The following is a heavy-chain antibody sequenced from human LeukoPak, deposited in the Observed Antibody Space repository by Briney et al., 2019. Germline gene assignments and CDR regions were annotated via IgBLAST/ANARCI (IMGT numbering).Heavy chain of an antibody. CDR1: GFTFSDYA. CDR3: ARGLGGYYYYYFDY. J-gene: IGHJ4*02. CDR2: IRSKTYGGTT. D-gene: IGHD3-22*01. Sequence: GGSLRLSCTASGFTFSDYAMSWFRQAPGKGLEWLGFIRSKTYGGTTEYAASVKDRISISRDDSKTIAYLQMNSLKTEDAALYYCARGLGGYYYYYFDYWGQGTLVTVSS. V-gene: IGHV3-49*03.